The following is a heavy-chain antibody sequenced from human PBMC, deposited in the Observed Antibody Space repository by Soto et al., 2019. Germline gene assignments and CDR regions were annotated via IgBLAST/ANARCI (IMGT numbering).Heavy chain of an antibody. Sequence: GGSLRLCCAASGGTCSNFGRHWVRQAPGKGLVWVSHINSDGSDSTHADSVKGRFTISRDNAKNTLYLQMNSLRAEDTAVYYCARAYYYDSSVYYRWFDPWGQGTLVTVSS. V-gene: IGHV3-74*01. J-gene: IGHJ5*02. CDR3: ARAYYYDSSVYYRWFDP. CDR1: GGTCSNFG. D-gene: IGHD3-22*01. CDR2: INSDGSDS.